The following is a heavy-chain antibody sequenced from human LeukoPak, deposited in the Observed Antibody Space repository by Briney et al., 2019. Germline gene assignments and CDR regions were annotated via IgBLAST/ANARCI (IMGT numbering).Heavy chain of an antibody. CDR2: INHSGST. CDR3: SGGPGTVGGVHFDY. V-gene: IGHV4-34*01. J-gene: IGHJ4*02. Sequence: SETLSLTCAVYGGSFSGYYWSWIRQPPGKGLEWIGEINHSGSTNYNPSLKSRVTISVDTSKNQFSLKLSSLTAADTAVYYWSGGPGTVGGVHFDYWGQRTLVTVSS. CDR1: GGSFSGYY. D-gene: IGHD3-16*01.